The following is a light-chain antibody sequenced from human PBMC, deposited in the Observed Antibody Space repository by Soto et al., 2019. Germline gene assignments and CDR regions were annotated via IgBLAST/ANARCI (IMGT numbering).Light chain of an antibody. Sequence: QSVLTQPASVSGSPGQSITISCTGTRSDVGAYNYVSWYQHHPGKAPKLLIYDVSDRPSGVSNRFSGSKSGNTASLTISGLQAEDEAGYYCTSYSASDTLYVFGSGTKVTVL. J-gene: IGLJ1*01. V-gene: IGLV2-14*01. CDR2: DVS. CDR1: RSDVGAYNY. CDR3: TSYSASDTLYV.